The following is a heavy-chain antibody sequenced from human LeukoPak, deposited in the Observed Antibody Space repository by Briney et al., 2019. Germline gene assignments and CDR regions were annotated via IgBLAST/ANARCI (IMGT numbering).Heavy chain of an antibody. D-gene: IGHD2-21*02. V-gene: IGHV4-34*09. J-gene: IGHJ4*02. Sequence: SETLSLTCAAYGGSFSGFYWSWIRQPPGKGLEWIGEIHHSGSTNYNPSLKSRVTISVDTSKNQFSLKLSSVTAADTAVYYCAREGYCGGDCYSEFDYWGQGTLVTVSS. CDR2: IHHSGST. CDR3: AREGYCGGDCYSEFDY. CDR1: GGSFSGFY.